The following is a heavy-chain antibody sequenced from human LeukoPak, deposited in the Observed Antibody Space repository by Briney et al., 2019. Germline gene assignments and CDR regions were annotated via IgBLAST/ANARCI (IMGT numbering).Heavy chain of an antibody. CDR2: IRYDGSNK. D-gene: IGHD1-26*01. J-gene: IGHJ5*02. CDR1: GFTFTSYG. V-gene: IGHV3-30*02. CDR3: ANLTPQYYSGSYRWFDP. Sequence: GGSLRLSCAASGFTFTSYGMHWVRQAPGKGLEWVAFIRYDGSNKYYADSVKGRFTISRDNSKNTLYLQMNSLRAEDTAVYYCANLTPQYYSGSYRWFDPWVQGTLVTVSS.